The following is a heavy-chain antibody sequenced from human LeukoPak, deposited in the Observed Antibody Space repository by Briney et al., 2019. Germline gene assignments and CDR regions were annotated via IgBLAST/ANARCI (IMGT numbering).Heavy chain of an antibody. V-gene: IGHV4-4*07. CDR2: IYSSGSA. Sequence: SETLSLTCSVSGVSISGYYWIWIRQSAEKGLEWIGRIYSSGSARYNPSLKSRVTMSVDTSKNHFSLNLTSVTAADTAIYYRARDLWGVPDAFDVWGQGTMVTVSS. D-gene: IGHD3-10*01. CDR1: GVSISGYY. J-gene: IGHJ3*01. CDR3: ARDLWGVPDAFDV.